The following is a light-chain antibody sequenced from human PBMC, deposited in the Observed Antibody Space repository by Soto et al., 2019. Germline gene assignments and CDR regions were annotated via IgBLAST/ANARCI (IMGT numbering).Light chain of an antibody. V-gene: IGKV4-1*01. CDR2: WAS. CDR1: QSVLFSSNNKNY. Sequence: DIVMTQSPDSLAVSLGERATINCKSSQSVLFSSNNKNYLAWYQQRPGQPPKLLIYWASTRESGVPDRFSGSGSGTDFTLTINSLQPADVAVYYCQQYYDTPQTFGQGTKVEIK. CDR3: QQYYDTPQT. J-gene: IGKJ1*01.